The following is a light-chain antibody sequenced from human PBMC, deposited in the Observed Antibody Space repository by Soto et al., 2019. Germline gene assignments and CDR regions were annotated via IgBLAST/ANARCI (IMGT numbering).Light chain of an antibody. CDR1: SSDVGGYDY. CDR2: EVT. V-gene: IGLV2-8*01. CDR3: LSYARPADV. Sequence: QSALTQPPSASGSPGQSVTISCTGTSSDVGGYDYVSWYQQYPGKTPKLMIFEVTKRPSGVPDRFSGSKSGNTASLTVSGLQAEDEADYYCLSYARPADVFGTGTKVTVL. J-gene: IGLJ1*01.